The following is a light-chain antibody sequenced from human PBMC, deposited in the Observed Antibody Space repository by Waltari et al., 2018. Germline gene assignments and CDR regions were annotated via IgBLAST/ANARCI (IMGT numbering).Light chain of an antibody. J-gene: IGKJ3*01. Sequence: DIRMTQSPSSLSASIGDRVTITCRASQTISHFLNWYQQKPGKAPKHLFYLASNLQSGFPSKFSGRGAGTDFTLTISSLQPDDFATYFGHQTYNSPFTFGPGTKVDVK. V-gene: IGKV1-39*01. CDR3: HQTYNSPFT. CDR1: QTISHF. CDR2: LAS.